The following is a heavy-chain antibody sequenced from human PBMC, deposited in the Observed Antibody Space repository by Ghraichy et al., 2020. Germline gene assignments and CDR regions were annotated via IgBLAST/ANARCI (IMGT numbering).Heavy chain of an antibody. Sequence: GALRLSCAASGFTFSTYAMSWVRQAPGKGLEWVSAISGDSGSRYYTDSVKGRFTISRDNSKNTLYLQMNSLRAEDTAAYYCAKDSRLMDVWGKGTTVTVSS. D-gene: IGHD5-12*01. J-gene: IGHJ6*04. V-gene: IGHV3-23*01. CDR1: GFTFSTYA. CDR3: AKDSRLMDV. CDR2: ISGDSGSR.